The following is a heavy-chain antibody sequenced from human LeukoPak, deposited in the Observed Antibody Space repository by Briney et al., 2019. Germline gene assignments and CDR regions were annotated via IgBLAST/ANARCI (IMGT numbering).Heavy chain of an antibody. Sequence: ASVKVSCKASGGTFSSYAISWVRQAPGQGLEWMGGIIPIFGTANYAQKFQGRVTITADESTSTAYMELSSLRSEDTAVYYCARDDYYDSSGYSLIHWGQGTLVTVSS. CDR3: ARDDYYDSSGYSLIH. D-gene: IGHD3-22*01. CDR2: IIPIFGTA. CDR1: GGTFSSYA. V-gene: IGHV1-69*13. J-gene: IGHJ4*02.